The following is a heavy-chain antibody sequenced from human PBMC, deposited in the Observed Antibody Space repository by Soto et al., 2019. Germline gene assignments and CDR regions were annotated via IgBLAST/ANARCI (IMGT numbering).Heavy chain of an antibody. CDR1: GFSFSGYA. J-gene: IGHJ4*02. V-gene: IGHV3-23*01. D-gene: IGHD1-26*01. CDR3: AKNSKGYSGSYFDY. Sequence: EVQLLESGGGVGQPGGSLRLSCAATGFSFSGYAMSWVRQAAGKGLEWVSTISGSGASTFYADYVKGRFTISRDNSKNTCYLQINSLRAEDTAVYYRAKNSKGYSGSYFDYWGQGPRVTVSS. CDR2: ISGSGAST.